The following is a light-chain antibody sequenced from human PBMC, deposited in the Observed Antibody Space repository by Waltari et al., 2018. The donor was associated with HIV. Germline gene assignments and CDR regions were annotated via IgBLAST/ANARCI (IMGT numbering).Light chain of an antibody. CDR1: SSYVGTF. V-gene: IGLV2-11*01. CDR2: NVN. Sequence: QSALTQPHSVSGSPGQSLTISCTGNSSYVGTFVSWYPQHPGKAPQVIIYNVNNRPSGVPSRFSGSKSGNTAFLTISGLQAEDEAEYHCCSHAGNFIFAFGTGTKVTVL. J-gene: IGLJ1*01. CDR3: CSHAGNFIFA.